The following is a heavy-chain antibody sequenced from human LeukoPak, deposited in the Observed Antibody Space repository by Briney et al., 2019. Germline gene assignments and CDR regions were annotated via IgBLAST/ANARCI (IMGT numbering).Heavy chain of an antibody. CDR1: GYTFTSYY. V-gene: IGHV1-46*01. Sequence: GASVKVSCKASGYTFTSYYIDWVRQAPGQGLEWMGVINPSGGSTRYAQKFQGRVTMTGDPSTRTVYMELSSLTSDDTAVYYCARSRGAVAGWSFDIWGQGTVVTVSS. J-gene: IGHJ3*02. CDR3: ARSRGAVAGWSFDI. D-gene: IGHD6-19*01. CDR2: INPSGGST.